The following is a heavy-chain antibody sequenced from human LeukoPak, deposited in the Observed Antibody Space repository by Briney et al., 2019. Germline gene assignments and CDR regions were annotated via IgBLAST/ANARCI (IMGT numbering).Heavy chain of an antibody. CDR1: AYIFSNSW. J-gene: IGHJ4*02. V-gene: IGHV5-51*01. CDR2: IYPPDSDT. CDR3: ARRNVDLSFDY. Sequence: GESLQISCKGSAYIFSNSWIGWVRQMPGKGLEWMGIIYPPDSDTRYSPSFQGQVTLSADKSISTAYLQWSSLKASDTAIYYCARRNVDLSFDYWGQGTLVTVSS. D-gene: IGHD1-1*01.